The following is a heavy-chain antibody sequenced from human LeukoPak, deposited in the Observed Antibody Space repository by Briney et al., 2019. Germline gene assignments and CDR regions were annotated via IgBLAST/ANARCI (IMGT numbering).Heavy chain of an antibody. Sequence: PSETLSLTCAVYGGSFSGYYWSWIRLPPGKGLEWIGEINHSGSTNYNPSLKSRVTISVDTSKNQFSLKLSSVTAADTAVYYCARAVSASTVYYFDYWGQGTLVTVSS. D-gene: IGHD4-17*01. CDR2: INHSGST. J-gene: IGHJ4*02. V-gene: IGHV4-34*01. CDR1: GGSFSGYY. CDR3: ARAVSASTVYYFDY.